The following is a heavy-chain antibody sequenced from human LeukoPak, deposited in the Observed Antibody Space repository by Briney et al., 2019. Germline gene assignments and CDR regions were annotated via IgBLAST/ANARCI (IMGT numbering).Heavy chain of an antibody. CDR3: ARGNYDFWSGYYGPFDY. D-gene: IGHD3-3*01. CDR2: IYTSGST. J-gene: IGHJ4*02. Sequence: SETLSLTCTVSGGSISSGSYYWSCIWQPAGKGLEWIGRIYTSGSTNYNPSLKSRVTISVDTSKNQFSLKLSSVTAADTAVYYCARGNYDFWSGYYGPFDYWGQGTLVTVSS. V-gene: IGHV4-61*02. CDR1: GGSISSGSYY.